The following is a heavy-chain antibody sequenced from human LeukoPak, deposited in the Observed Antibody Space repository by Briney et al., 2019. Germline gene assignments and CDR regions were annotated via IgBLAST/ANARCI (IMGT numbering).Heavy chain of an antibody. D-gene: IGHD3-16*02. Sequence: GGSLRLSCAASGFTFSSYAIQWVRQAPGKGLEWVAFISYDGGNKYYGDSVKGRSTISRDNSKNTLYLQMNSLRSEDTAVYWCAREFWYYDYVWGSYRNDAFDIWGQGTMVTVSS. J-gene: IGHJ3*02. V-gene: IGHV3-30-3*01. CDR1: GFTFSSYA. CDR2: ISYDGGNK. CDR3: AREFWYYDYVWGSYRNDAFDI.